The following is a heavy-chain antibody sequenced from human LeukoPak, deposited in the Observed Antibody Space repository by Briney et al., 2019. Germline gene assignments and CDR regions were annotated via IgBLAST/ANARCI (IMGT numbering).Heavy chain of an antibody. V-gene: IGHV3-30*18. J-gene: IGHJ4*02. Sequence: GGSLRLSCAASGFTFRNYYMHWVRQAPGKGLEWVAVISYDGRNKHYPDSVKGRFTISRDISTDTLWLQMDSLRTEDTAVYYCAKGPLRGTAAAIDYWGQGTLVTVSS. CDR3: AKGPLRGTAAAIDY. CDR1: GFTFRNYY. D-gene: IGHD2-2*01. CDR2: ISYDGRNK.